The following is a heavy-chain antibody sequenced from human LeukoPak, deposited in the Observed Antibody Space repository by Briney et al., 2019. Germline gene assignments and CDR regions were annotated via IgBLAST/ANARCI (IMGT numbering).Heavy chain of an antibody. CDR2: IHHSGTA. D-gene: IGHD2-2*02. V-gene: IGHV4-38-2*02. CDR3: ARDRGALGATVPAIFAVNFFDS. CDR1: GRSINNGYF. Sequence: SETLSLTCTVSGRSINNGYFWGWIRQPPGKGLEWIASIHHSGTASYNPSLESRVTISVNTSKNQFSLRLSSVTAADTAVYYCARDRGALGATVPAIFAVNFFDSWGQGTLGTVSS. J-gene: IGHJ4*02.